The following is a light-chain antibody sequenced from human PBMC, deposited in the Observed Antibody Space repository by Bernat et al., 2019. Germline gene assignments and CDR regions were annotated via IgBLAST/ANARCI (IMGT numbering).Light chain of an antibody. J-gene: IGLJ3*02. V-gene: IGLV1-44*01. CDR1: SSNIGSNT. Sequence: QSVLTQPPSKSGTPGQRVTISCSGSSSNIGSNTVNWYQQLPGTAPKVLIYTNNQRPSGVPDRFSGSKSGTSASLAISVLQSEDGADYYCAAWYDRMNGPVFGGGTKLTVL. CDR2: TNN. CDR3: AAWYDRMNGPV.